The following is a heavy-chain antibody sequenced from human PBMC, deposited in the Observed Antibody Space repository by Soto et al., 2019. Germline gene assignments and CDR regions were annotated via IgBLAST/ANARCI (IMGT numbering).Heavy chain of an antibody. Sequence: SETLSLTCTVSGVSISGSRYYWGWIRQPPGRGLEWIGNIYYSGSTYYTPALKSRVTLSVDTSKNQFSLNLSSVTAADTAVYYCARSTYYDFWSGDPDTRIPYGMDVWGQGTTVTVSS. CDR3: ARSTYYDFWSGDPDTRIPYGMDV. CDR2: IYYSGST. J-gene: IGHJ6*02. CDR1: GVSISGSRYY. V-gene: IGHV4-39*01. D-gene: IGHD3-3*01.